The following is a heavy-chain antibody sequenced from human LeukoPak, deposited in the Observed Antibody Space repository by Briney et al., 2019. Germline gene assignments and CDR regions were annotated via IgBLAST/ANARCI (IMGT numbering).Heavy chain of an antibody. D-gene: IGHD3-22*01. CDR3: AKEKKYYYDSTGYPGYDY. Sequence: GRSLRLSCAASGFTFSSYGMHWVRQAPGKGLEWVAVISYDGSNKYYADSVKGRLTISRDNSKNTLYLQMNSLRAEDTAVYYCAKEKKYYYDSTGYPGYDYWGQGTLVTVSS. CDR1: GFTFSSYG. J-gene: IGHJ4*02. V-gene: IGHV3-30*18. CDR2: ISYDGSNK.